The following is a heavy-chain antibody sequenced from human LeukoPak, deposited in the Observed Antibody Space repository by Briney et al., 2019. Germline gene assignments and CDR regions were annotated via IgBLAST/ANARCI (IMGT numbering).Heavy chain of an antibody. CDR2: IIPIFGTA. V-gene: IGHV1-69*05. CDR3: ARDQPGYCSSTSCYRWFDP. J-gene: IGHJ5*02. CDR1: GGTFSSYA. D-gene: IGHD2-2*03. Sequence: ASVKVSCKASGGTFSSYAISWVRQAPGQGLEWMGGIIPIFGTANYAQKFQGRVTITTDESTSTAYMELSSLRSEDTAVYYCARDQPGYCSSTSCYRWFDPWGQGTLVTVSS.